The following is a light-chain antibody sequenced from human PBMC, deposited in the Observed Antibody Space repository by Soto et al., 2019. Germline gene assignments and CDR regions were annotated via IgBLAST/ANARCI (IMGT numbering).Light chain of an antibody. Sequence: DIQMTQSPSSLSASVGDRVTITCQASQDISNYLNWYQQKPGKAPKLLIYDASNLETGVPSRFSGSGSGTDFTFTISRLQPEDIATYYCQQYDNLPLTFGGGTK. CDR2: DAS. V-gene: IGKV1-33*01. J-gene: IGKJ4*01. CDR3: QQYDNLPLT. CDR1: QDISNY.